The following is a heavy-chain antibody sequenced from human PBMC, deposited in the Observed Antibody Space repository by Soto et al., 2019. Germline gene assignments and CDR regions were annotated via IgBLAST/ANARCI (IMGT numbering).Heavy chain of an antibody. V-gene: IGHV1-46*01. CDR3: ARESVEMATKDGMDV. CDR2: INPSGGST. J-gene: IGHJ6*02. D-gene: IGHD5-12*01. Sequence: GASVKLSCKASGYTFTSYYMHWVRQAPGQGLEWMGIINPSGGSTSYAQKFQGRVTMTRDTSTSTVYMELSSLRSEDTAVYYCARESVEMATKDGMDVWGQGTTVTVSS. CDR1: GYTFTSYY.